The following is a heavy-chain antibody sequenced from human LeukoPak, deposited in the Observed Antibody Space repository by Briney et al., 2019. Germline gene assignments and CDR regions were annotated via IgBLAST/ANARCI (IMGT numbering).Heavy chain of an antibody. CDR3: SKGPPVAAAGKAGVNAFDI. Sequence: GGSLRLSCAASGLTFSSYAMSWFRQDPGKGLEWVSGISGSGVSTYYADSVKGRFTISRDNSKNTLYLQMNSRRAADTAVYYFSKGPPVAAAGKAGVNAFDIWGQGTTVTVSS. CDR1: GLTFSSYA. J-gene: IGHJ3*02. D-gene: IGHD6-13*01. V-gene: IGHV3-23*01. CDR2: ISGSGVST.